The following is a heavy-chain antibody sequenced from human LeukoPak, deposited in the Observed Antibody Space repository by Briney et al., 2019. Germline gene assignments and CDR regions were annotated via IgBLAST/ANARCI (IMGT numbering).Heavy chain of an antibody. CDR2: MNPNSGNT. V-gene: IGHV1-8*01. CDR1: GYTFTSYD. D-gene: IGHD5-12*01. J-gene: IGHJ4*02. CDR3: ARDNRGGYDPFDY. Sequence: ASVKVSCKASGYTFTSYDINWVRQATGQGLEWMGWMNPNSGNTGYAQKFQGRVTMTRNTSISTAYMELSRLRSDDTAVYYCARDNRGGYDPFDYWGQGTLVTVSS.